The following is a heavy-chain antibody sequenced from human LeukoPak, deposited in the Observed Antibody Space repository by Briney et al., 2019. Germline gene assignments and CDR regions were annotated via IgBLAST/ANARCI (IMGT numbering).Heavy chain of an antibody. V-gene: IGHV3-30-3*01. J-gene: IGHJ4*02. CDR1: GLTFSGYA. CDR2: ISYDGSNE. CDR3: ARGSPPDY. Sequence: GGSLRLSCVASGLTFSGYAMQWVHQAPGKGLEWVSTISYDGSNEYYADSVKGRFTISRDDSKNTLYLQMNSLRAEDTAVYYCARGSPPDYWGQGTLVTVSS.